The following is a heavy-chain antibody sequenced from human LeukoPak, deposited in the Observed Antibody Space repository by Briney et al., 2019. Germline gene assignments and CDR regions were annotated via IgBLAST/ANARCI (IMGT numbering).Heavy chain of an antibody. J-gene: IGHJ4*02. CDR2: IYYSGST. D-gene: IGHD5-12*01. CDR1: GGSISGGDYY. CDR3: ARDRIVATRGVDY. Sequence: SQTLSLTCTVSGGSISGGDYYWSWIRQPPGKGLEWIGYIYYSGSTYYNPSLKSRVTISVDTSKNQFSLKLSSVTAADTAVYYCARDRIVATRGVDYWGQGTLVTVSS. V-gene: IGHV4-30-4*08.